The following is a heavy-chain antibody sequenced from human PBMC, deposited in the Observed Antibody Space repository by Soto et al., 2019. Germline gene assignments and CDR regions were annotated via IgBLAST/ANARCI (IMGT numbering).Heavy chain of an antibody. CDR1: GFTFSSYE. V-gene: IGHV3-48*03. CDR3: ARDGKTDY. Sequence: PGGSLRLSCAASGFTFSSYEMNWVRQAPGKGLEWVSYISSSGRTMYYADSVKGRFTISRDNAKNSLYLQMNSLGAEDTAVYYCARDGKTDYWGQGTLVTVSS. J-gene: IGHJ4*02. D-gene: IGHD1-1*01. CDR2: ISSSGRTM.